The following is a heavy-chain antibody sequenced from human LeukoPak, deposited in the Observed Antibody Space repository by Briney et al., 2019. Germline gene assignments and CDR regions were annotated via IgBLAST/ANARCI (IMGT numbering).Heavy chain of an antibody. Sequence: SETLSLTCTVSGGSISSYYWSWIRQPAGKGLEWIGRIYTSGSTNYNPSLKSRVTMSVDTSKHQFSLKLSSVTAADTAVYYCAGRVDDFWSGSYGMDVWGQGTTVTVSS. D-gene: IGHD3-3*01. J-gene: IGHJ6*02. CDR3: AGRVDDFWSGSYGMDV. CDR2: IYTSGST. CDR1: GGSISSYY. V-gene: IGHV4-4*07.